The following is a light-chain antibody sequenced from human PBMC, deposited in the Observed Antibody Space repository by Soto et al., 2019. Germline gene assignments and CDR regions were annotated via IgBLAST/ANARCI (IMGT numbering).Light chain of an antibody. CDR2: SAS. CDR1: QNIRRY. J-gene: IGKJ5*01. Sequence: DIQMTQSPSSLSASVGDRVNITCRASQNIRRYLNWYQQKPGKAPQLLIYSASRLQSGVPSRYIGDGSGTDFTLTISSLQPEDFATYYCQHTYTAPITFGQGTRVETK. V-gene: IGKV1-39*01. CDR3: QHTYTAPIT.